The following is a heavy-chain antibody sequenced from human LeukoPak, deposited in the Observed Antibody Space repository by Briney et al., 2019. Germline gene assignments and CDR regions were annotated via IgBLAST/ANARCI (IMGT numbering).Heavy chain of an antibody. Sequence: PSETLSLTCAVYGGSFSGYYWSWIRQPPGKGLEWIGEINHSGSTNYNPSLKSRVTISVDTSKNQSSLKLSSVTAADTAVYYCASWRGYYYYYMDVWGKGTTVTVSS. CDR2: INHSGST. V-gene: IGHV4-34*01. D-gene: IGHD3-3*01. CDR3: ASWRGYYYYYMDV. J-gene: IGHJ6*03. CDR1: GGSFSGYY.